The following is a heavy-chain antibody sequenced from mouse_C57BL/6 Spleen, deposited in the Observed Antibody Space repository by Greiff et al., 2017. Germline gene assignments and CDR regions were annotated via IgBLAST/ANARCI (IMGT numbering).Heavy chain of an antibody. CDR2: IDPSDSYT. CDR3: ARNYGSFYYYAMDY. V-gene: IGHV1-59*01. CDR1: GYTFTSYW. J-gene: IGHJ4*01. D-gene: IGHD1-1*01. Sequence: QVQLQQPGAELVRPGTSVKLSCKASGYTFTSYWMHWVKQRPGQGLEWIGVIDPSDSYTNYNQKFKGKATLTVDTSSSTAYMQLSSLTSEDSAVYYCARNYGSFYYYAMDYWGQGTSVTVSS.